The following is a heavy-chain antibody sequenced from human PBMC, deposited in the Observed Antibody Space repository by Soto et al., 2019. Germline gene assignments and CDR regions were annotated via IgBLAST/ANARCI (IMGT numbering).Heavy chain of an antibody. J-gene: IGHJ5*02. CDR2: ISSSGTTI. V-gene: IGHV3-11*01. CDR1: GFTLSDYY. CDR3: ARGGRDCSGGSCYPWFDP. Sequence: VKLVESGGGLAKPGGSLRLSCAASGFTLSDYYMSWIRQAPGKGLEWVSYISSSGTTIYYADSVKGRFTISRDNAKNSLYLQMNSLRAEDTAVYYCARGGRDCSGGSCYPWFDPWGQGTLVTVSS. D-gene: IGHD2-15*01.